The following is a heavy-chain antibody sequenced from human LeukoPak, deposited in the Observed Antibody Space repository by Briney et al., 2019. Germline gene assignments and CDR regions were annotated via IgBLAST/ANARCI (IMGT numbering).Heavy chain of an antibody. Sequence: SETLSLTCAVSGYSISSGYYWGWIRQPPGKGLEWIGSIYHSGSTYYNPSLKSRVTISVDTSKNQFSLKLSSVTAAGTAVYYCARTPTTVVTYYFDYWGQGTLVTVSS. D-gene: IGHD4-23*01. CDR1: GYSISSGYY. V-gene: IGHV4-38-2*01. CDR3: ARTPTTVVTYYFDY. J-gene: IGHJ4*02. CDR2: IYHSGST.